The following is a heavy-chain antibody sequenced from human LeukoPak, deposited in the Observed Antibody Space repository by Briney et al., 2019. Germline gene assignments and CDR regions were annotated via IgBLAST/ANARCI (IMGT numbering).Heavy chain of an antibody. Sequence: GGSLRLFCAASGFTFSSYGMHWVRQAPGKGLEWVAFIRYDGSNKYYADSVKGRFTISRDNSKNTLYLQMNSLRAEDTAVYYCARDMAARPNEDAFDIWGQGTMVTVSS. CDR1: GFTFSSYG. J-gene: IGHJ3*02. D-gene: IGHD6-6*01. CDR3: ARDMAARPNEDAFDI. V-gene: IGHV3-30*02. CDR2: IRYDGSNK.